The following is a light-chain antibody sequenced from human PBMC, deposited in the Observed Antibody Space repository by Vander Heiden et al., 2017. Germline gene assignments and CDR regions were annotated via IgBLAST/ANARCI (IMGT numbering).Light chain of an antibody. Sequence: DIQMTQSPSSLSASVGDRVTITCRASQSISWYLNWYQQKPGKAPKLLIYATYSLQSGVPSRFSGSGSGTDFTLTISSLQPEDFATYYCQQSYSTPLTFGGGTKVEIK. CDR3: QQSYSTPLT. CDR2: ATY. J-gene: IGKJ4*01. V-gene: IGKV1-39*01. CDR1: QSISWY.